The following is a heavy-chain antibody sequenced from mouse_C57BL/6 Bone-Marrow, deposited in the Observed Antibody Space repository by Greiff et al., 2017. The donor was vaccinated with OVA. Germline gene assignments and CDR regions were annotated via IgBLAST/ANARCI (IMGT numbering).Heavy chain of an antibody. D-gene: IGHD1-1*01. CDR3: ARRYYGSSYAMGY. CDR1: GYTFTSYW. CDR2: IYPGSGST. V-gene: IGHV1-55*01. J-gene: IGHJ4*01. Sequence: QVQLQQPGAELVKPGASVKMSCKASGYTFTSYWITWVKQRPGQGLEWIGDIYPGSGSTNYNEKFKSKATLTVDTSSSTAYMQLSSLTSEDSAVYYCARRYYGSSYAMGYWGQGTSVTVSS.